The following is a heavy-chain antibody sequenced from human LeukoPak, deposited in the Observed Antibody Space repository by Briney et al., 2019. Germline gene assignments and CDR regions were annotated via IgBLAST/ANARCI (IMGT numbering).Heavy chain of an antibody. Sequence: GGSLRLSCAASGFIFSDYYMTWIRQAPGKGLEWLSYIDSSGDVIYYADSVKGRFTISRDNAKNSLYLQMNSLRAEDTAVYYCAKDRGYCSSTSCYPLDYWGQGTLVTVSS. CDR1: GFIFSDYY. V-gene: IGHV3-11*01. CDR2: IDSSGDVI. J-gene: IGHJ4*02. D-gene: IGHD2-2*01. CDR3: AKDRGYCSSTSCYPLDY.